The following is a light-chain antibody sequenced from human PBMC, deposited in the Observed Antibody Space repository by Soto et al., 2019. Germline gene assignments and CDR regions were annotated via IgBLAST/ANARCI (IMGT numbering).Light chain of an antibody. CDR2: EAS. CDR1: QGIGNA. Sequence: AIQMTESPSSLSASVGDRVTISCRASQGIGNALGWYQLKPGKAPKLLIYEASSLESGVPSRFSGSGSGTDFTLTISCLQSEDFATYYCQQYYSFPRTFGEGTKVDIK. J-gene: IGKJ1*01. V-gene: IGKV1-13*02. CDR3: QQYYSFPRT.